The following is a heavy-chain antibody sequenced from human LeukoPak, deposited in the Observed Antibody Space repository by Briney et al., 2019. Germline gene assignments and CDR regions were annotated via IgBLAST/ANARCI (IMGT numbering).Heavy chain of an antibody. V-gene: IGHV1-18*04. CDR1: GYTFTGYY. CDR2: INPNSGNT. CDR3: ARDRDGKMLWFGESNY. J-gene: IGHJ4*02. Sequence: GASVKVSCKASGYTFTGYYMHWVRQAPGQGLEWMGWINPNSGNTNYAQKLQGRVTMTTDTSTSTAYMELRSLRSDDTAVYYCARDRDGKMLWFGESNYWGQGTLVTVSS. D-gene: IGHD3-10*01.